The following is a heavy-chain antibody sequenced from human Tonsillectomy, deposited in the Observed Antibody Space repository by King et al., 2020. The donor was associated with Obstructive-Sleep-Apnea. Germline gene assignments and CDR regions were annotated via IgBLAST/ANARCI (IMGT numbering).Heavy chain of an antibody. V-gene: IGHV4-34*01. CDR3: ARGDTYYYDSSVYYRTDAFDI. Sequence: VQLQQWGAGLLKPSETLSLTCAVYGGSFSGYFWNWIRQPPGKGLEWFGAINHSGITNYNPSLKSRVTMSVYTSKNQFSLKLTPVSAAYTAVYFCARGDTYYYDSSVYYRTDAFDIWGQGTMVTVSS. J-gene: IGHJ3*02. CDR1: GGSFSGYF. D-gene: IGHD3-22*01. CDR2: INHSGIT.